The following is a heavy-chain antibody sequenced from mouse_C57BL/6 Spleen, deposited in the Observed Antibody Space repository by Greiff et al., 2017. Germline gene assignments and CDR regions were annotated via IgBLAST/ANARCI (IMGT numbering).Heavy chain of an antibody. CDR3: AREGSWDYFDY. J-gene: IGHJ2*01. CDR2: IYPGDGDT. V-gene: IGHV1-82*01. D-gene: IGHD4-1*01. Sequence: QVQLQQSGPELVKPGASVKISCKASGYAFSSSWMNWVKQRPGKGLEWIGRIYPGDGDTNYNGKFKGKATLTVDKSSSTAYMQLSSLTSEDSAVYYCAREGSWDYFDYWGQGTTLTVSS. CDR1: GYAFSSSW.